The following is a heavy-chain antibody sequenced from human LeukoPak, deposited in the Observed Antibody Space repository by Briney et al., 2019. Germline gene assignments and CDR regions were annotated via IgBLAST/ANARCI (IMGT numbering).Heavy chain of an antibody. CDR2: IYYSGST. Sequence: SETLSLTCTVSGGSISNYYWSWIRQPPGKGLEWIGYIYYSGSTNYNPSLKSRVTISVDTSKNQFSLKLSSVTAADTAVYYCAKGPLGIAYWGQGTLVTVSS. CDR3: AKGPLGIAY. CDR1: GGSISNYY. J-gene: IGHJ4*02. D-gene: IGHD6-13*01. V-gene: IGHV4-59*08.